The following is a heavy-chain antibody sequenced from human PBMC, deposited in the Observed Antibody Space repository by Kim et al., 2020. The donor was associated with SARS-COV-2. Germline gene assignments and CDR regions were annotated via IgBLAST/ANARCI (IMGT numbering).Heavy chain of an antibody. CDR3: ARVHQSWVIAAARSNWFDP. J-gene: IGHJ5*02. D-gene: IGHD6-13*01. Sequence: SETLSLTCAVYGGSFSGYYWSWIRQPPGKGLEWIGEINHSGSTNYNPSLKSRVTISVDTSKNQFSLKLSSVTAADTAVYYCARVHQSWVIAAARSNWFDPWGQGTLVAVSS. V-gene: IGHV4-34*01. CDR2: INHSGST. CDR1: GGSFSGYY.